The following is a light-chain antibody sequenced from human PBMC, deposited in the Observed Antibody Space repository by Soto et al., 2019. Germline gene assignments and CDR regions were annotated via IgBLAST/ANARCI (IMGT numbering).Light chain of an antibody. V-gene: IGLV2-14*01. J-gene: IGLJ1*01. Sequence: QSVLTQPASVSGSPGQSITISCTGTSSDVGGYNYVSWYQQHAGKAPKLMIYDVSNRPSGVSNRFSGSKSGNTASLTISGLQAEDEADYYCSSYTSSSTLSVFGTGTKLTVL. CDR1: SSDVGGYNY. CDR3: SSYTSSSTLSV. CDR2: DVS.